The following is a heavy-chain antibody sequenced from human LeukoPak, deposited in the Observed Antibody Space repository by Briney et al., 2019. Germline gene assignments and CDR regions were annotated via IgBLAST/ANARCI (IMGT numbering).Heavy chain of an antibody. CDR2: INSDGSST. D-gene: IGHD2-2*01. V-gene: IGHV3-74*01. Sequence: GGSLRLSCAASGFTFSSYWMHWVRQAPGKGLVWVSRINSDGSSTSYADSVKGRFTISRDNAKNTLYLQMNSLRAEDTAVYYCARDNRTIVVVPAAPHNGQGSFRYYYYYYGMDVWGQGTTVTVSS. CDR3: ARDNRTIVVVPAAPHNGQGSFRYYYYYYGMDV. CDR1: GFTFSSYW. J-gene: IGHJ6*02.